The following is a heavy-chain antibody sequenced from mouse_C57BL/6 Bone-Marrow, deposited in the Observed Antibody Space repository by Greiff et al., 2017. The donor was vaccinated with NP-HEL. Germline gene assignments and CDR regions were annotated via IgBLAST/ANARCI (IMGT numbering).Heavy chain of an antibody. D-gene: IGHD1-2*01. Sequence: EVQVVESGGDLVKPGGSLKLSCAASGFTFSSYGMSWVRQTPDKRLEWVATISSGGSYPYYPDSVKGLFTISRDNAKNTLYLQMSILKSEYTAMYYCAIGYCPWFAYWGQGTLVTVSA. CDR1: GFTFSSYG. V-gene: IGHV5-6*01. CDR3: AIGYCPWFAY. CDR2: ISSGGSYP. J-gene: IGHJ3*01.